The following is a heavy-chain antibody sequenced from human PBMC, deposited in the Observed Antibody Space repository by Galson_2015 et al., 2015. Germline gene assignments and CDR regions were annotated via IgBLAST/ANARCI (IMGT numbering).Heavy chain of an antibody. CDR1: EFTFSDYY. V-gene: IGHV3-11*01. CDR2: ISSGGGTI. Sequence: SLRLSCAASEFTFSDYYMSWIRQAPGKGLEWLSYISSGGGTIYYADSVKGRFTISRDNAKNSLYLQMNGLRAEDTAIYYCARRRCSDGNCYSDYWGQGTLVTVSS. CDR3: ARRRCSDGNCYSDY. J-gene: IGHJ4*02. D-gene: IGHD2-15*01.